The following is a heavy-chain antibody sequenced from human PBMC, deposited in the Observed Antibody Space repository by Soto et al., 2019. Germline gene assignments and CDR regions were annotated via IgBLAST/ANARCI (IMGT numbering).Heavy chain of an antibody. V-gene: IGHV5-51*01. Sequence: LGESLKISCKISGYRFSSFWIAWVRQKPGKGLEWMGIIYPGDATTIYSPSFQGRLTISVDMSISTAHLRWYDLKASDSAMYYCASLMGAYYEKNVYPYFDYGGKGPRVTVPS. CDR3: ASLMGAYYEKNVYPYFDY. CDR1: GYRFSSFW. D-gene: IGHD3-22*01. J-gene: IGHJ4*02. CDR2: IYPGDATT.